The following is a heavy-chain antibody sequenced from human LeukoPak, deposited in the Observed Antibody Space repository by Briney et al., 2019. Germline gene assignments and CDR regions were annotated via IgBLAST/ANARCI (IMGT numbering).Heavy chain of an antibody. Sequence: SETLSLTCTVSGGSISSSSYYWGWIRQPPGKGLEWIGSIYYSGSTYYNPSLKSRVTISVDTSKNQFSLKLSSVTAADTAVYYCARDLVAAADPFDYWGQGTLVTVSS. V-gene: IGHV4-39*07. CDR1: GGSISSSSYY. J-gene: IGHJ4*02. D-gene: IGHD6-13*01. CDR2: IYYSGST. CDR3: ARDLVAAADPFDY.